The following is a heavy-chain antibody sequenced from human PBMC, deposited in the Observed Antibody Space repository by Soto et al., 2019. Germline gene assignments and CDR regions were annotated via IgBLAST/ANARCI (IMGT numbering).Heavy chain of an antibody. D-gene: IGHD3-9*01. J-gene: IGHJ4*02. CDR3: AKGGATYGLLTHDY. Sequence: EVQLLESGGGLVQPGGSLRLSCAASRFTFSNFAMSWVRQAPGKGLERVSTITGTSANTYYTDSVKGRFAISRDNSQNTLYLQMNSLTTEDTAVYYCAKGGATYGLLTHDYWGQGTLVTVSS. CDR1: RFTFSNFA. V-gene: IGHV3-23*01. CDR2: ITGTSANT.